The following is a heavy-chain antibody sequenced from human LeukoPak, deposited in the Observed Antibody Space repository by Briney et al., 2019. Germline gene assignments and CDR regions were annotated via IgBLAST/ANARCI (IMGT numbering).Heavy chain of an antibody. CDR2: ISASGSNT. Sequence: GGSLRLSCAASGFTFSSYAMTWVRQAPGKGLEWVSAISASGSNTYYADSVKGRFTISRDNSKNTLYLQMNSLRAEDTAVYYCAKDQMYYDILTGYEYYYYYMDVWGKGTTVTISS. D-gene: IGHD3-9*01. V-gene: IGHV3-23*01. CDR1: GFTFSSYA. CDR3: AKDQMYYDILTGYEYYYYYMDV. J-gene: IGHJ6*03.